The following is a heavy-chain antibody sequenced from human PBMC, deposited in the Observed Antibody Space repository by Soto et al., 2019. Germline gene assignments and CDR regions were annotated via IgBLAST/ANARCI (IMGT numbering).Heavy chain of an antibody. J-gene: IGHJ4*02. CDR2: ISSNGVST. CDR1: GPNFNDYA. Sequence: GGSLRLSCSASGPNFNDYAMHWVRQAAGKGLKYVSSISSNGVSTYYADSVKGRFTISRDNSKNTLYLQMNSLRVEDTAVYYCVKDRFVNYWGQGALVTVSS. D-gene: IGHD3-3*01. V-gene: IGHV3-64D*06. CDR3: VKDRFVNY.